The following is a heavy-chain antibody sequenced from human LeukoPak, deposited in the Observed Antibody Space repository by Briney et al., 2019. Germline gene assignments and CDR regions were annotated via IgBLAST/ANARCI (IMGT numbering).Heavy chain of an antibody. Sequence: GGSLRLSCAASGFTFSSYGMSWVRQAPGKGLEWVSAISGSGGSTYYADSVKGRFTISRDNSKNTLYLQMNSLRAEDTAVYYCARANPTYYYDSSGYLFGAFDIWGQGTMVTVSS. CDR1: GFTFSSYG. J-gene: IGHJ3*02. CDR2: ISGSGGST. D-gene: IGHD3-22*01. V-gene: IGHV3-23*01. CDR3: ARANPTYYYDSSGYLFGAFDI.